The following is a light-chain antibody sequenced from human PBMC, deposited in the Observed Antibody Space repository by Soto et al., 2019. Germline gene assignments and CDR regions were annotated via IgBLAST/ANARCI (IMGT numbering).Light chain of an antibody. CDR3: QQYDSSPRT. CDR1: QSVSTRS. Sequence: EIVLTQSPGTLSLSPGERATLSCSASQSVSTRSLACYQQKPDQAPRLLLAGASSSAADIPVRFSGSGSGTDFTLTIHRLEPEDFAVYYCQQYDSSPRTFGQGTQVE. J-gene: IGKJ1*01. CDR2: GAS. V-gene: IGKV3-20*01.